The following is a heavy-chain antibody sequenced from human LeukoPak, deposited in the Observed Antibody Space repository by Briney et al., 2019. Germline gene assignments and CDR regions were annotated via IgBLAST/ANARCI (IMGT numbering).Heavy chain of an antibody. CDR1: GYTFTGYY. CDR3: EREGSSAINTNWFDP. Sequence: GASVKVSCKASGYTFTGYYMHWVRQAPGQGLEWMGWINPDSGATDYAQKFQGRVTLTRDTSITTAYMELSRLTSDDTAVYYCEREGSSAINTNWFDPWGQGTLVAVSS. CDR2: INPDSGAT. V-gene: IGHV1-2*02. D-gene: IGHD5-12*01. J-gene: IGHJ5*02.